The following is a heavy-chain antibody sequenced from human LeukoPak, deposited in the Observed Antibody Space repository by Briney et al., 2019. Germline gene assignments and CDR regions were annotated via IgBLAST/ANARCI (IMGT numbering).Heavy chain of an antibody. V-gene: IGHV1-69*02. CDR2: IIPILGIA. D-gene: IGHD3-3*01. J-gene: IGHJ4*02. CDR3: ARALGYDFWSGYHI. CDR1: GGTFSSYT. Sequence: SVKVPCKASGGTFSSYTISWVRQAPGQGLEWMGRIIPILGIANYAQKFQGRVTITADKSTSTAYMELSSLRSEDTAVYYCARALGYDFWSGYHIWGQGTLVTVSS.